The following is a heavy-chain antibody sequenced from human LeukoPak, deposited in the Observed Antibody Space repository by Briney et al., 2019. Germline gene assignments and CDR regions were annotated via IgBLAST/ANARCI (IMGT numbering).Heavy chain of an antibody. CDR1: GFTFSSYA. V-gene: IGHV3-23*01. CDR3: AKEGVPAAIRRGWFDP. CDR2: ITYSGDNT. J-gene: IGHJ5*02. D-gene: IGHD2-2*01. Sequence: PGGSLRLSCAVSGFTFSSYAMSWVRQAPGKGLEWVSGITYSGDNTYYADSVKGRFTISRDNSKNTPYLQMNSLRAEDTAVYYCAKEGVPAAIRRGWFDPWGQGTQVTVTS.